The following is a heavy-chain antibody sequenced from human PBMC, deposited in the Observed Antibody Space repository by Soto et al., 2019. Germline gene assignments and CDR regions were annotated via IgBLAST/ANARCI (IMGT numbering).Heavy chain of an antibody. V-gene: IGHV2-5*02. Sequence: CGPTLVNPTETLALTFTFSGFSLTTDDVGVGWIRQFPGKALDWLAVVYWDDDKRYSRSLKSRLTITKDTSKNQVFLTMSNMDHVDTATYYGAHTRYSSSSFDYWGQGTLVTLSS. J-gene: IGHJ4*02. CDR3: AHTRYSSSSFDY. CDR1: GFSLTTDDVG. CDR2: VYWDDDK. D-gene: IGHD6-6*01.